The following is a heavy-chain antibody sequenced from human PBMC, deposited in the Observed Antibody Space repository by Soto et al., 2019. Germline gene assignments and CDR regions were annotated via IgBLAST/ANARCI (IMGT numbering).Heavy chain of an antibody. D-gene: IGHD5-12*01. CDR1: GFKFSSYA. CDR2: ISVSGANT. CDR3: AKVARDGYNYDYFDY. Sequence: GGSLRLSCVASGFKFSSYALTWVRQAPGKGLEWVSVISVSGANTYYADSVKGRFTISRDNSKNALYLQMNSLRAEDTAVYYCAKVARDGYNYDYFDYWGQGTLVTVSS. V-gene: IGHV3-23*01. J-gene: IGHJ4*02.